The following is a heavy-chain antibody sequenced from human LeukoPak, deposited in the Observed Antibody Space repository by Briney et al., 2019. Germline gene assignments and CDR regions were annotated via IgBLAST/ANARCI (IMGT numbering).Heavy chain of an antibody. J-gene: IGHJ3*02. CDR2: ISAYNGDT. CDR3: ARDWDIVVVPAADDAFDI. CDR1: GYTFTNYG. D-gene: IGHD2-2*01. V-gene: IGHV1-18*01. Sequence: GASVKVSCKASGYTFTNYGFSWVGQAPGQGLEWMGWISAYNGDTHHAQKFQGRVTMTTDTSTTTAYMELSRLRSDDTAVYYCARDWDIVVVPAADDAFDIWGQGTMVTVSS.